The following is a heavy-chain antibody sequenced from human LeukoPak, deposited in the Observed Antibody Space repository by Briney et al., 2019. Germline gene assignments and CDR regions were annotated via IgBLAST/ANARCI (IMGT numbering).Heavy chain of an antibody. CDR1: GLTVSSNY. D-gene: IGHD6-19*01. CDR3: ARERDYSGWQFDY. V-gene: IGHV3-53*01. CDR2: IYSSGIT. J-gene: IGHJ4*02. Sequence: QPGGSLRLSCAASGLTVSSNYMTWVRQAPGKGLEWVSVIYSSGITYYADSVKGRFTISRDNSKNALYLQMNSLRAEDTAVYYCARERDYSGWQFDYWGQGTLVTVSS.